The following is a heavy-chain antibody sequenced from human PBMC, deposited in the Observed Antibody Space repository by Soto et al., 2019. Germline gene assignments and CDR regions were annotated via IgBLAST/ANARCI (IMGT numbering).Heavy chain of an antibody. D-gene: IGHD6-13*01. V-gene: IGHV1-18*01. CDR2: ISAYNGNT. J-gene: IGHJ5*02. CDR3: TREVKAAAGTPGWFDP. Sequence: ASVKVSCKASGYTFTSYGISWVRQAPGQGLEWMGWISAYNGNTNYAQKLQGRVTMTTDTSTSTAYLQMNSLKTEDTAVYYCTREVKAAAGTPGWFDPWGQGTLVTVSS. CDR1: GYTFTSYG.